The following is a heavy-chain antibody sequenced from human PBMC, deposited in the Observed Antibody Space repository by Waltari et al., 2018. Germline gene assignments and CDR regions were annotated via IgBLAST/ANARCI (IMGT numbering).Heavy chain of an antibody. D-gene: IGHD3-22*01. CDR2: IYPGYSDS. J-gene: IGHJ4*02. CDR1: GYSFTSYW. Sequence: EVQLVQSGAEVKKPGESLKISCKGSGYSFTSYWIGWVRQMPGKGLEWMGIIYPGYSDSRYSPSFQGQVTISADKSISTAYRQWSSLKASDTAMYYCARRYDSSGYHFDYWGQGTLVTVSS. CDR3: ARRYDSSGYHFDY. V-gene: IGHV5-51*01.